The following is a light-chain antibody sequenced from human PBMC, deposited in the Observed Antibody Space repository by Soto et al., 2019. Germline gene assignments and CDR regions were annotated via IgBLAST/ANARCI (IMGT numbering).Light chain of an antibody. J-gene: IGKJ3*01. CDR1: QGISNY. CDR2: AAS. V-gene: IGKV1-27*01. CDR3: RKYNSAPFT. Sequence: DIQMTQSPSSLSASVGDRVAITCRASQGISNYLAWYQQKPGKVPKLLIYAASTLQSGVPSRFSGSGSGTDFTLTISSLQPEDVATWYCRKYNSAPFTFGPGTKVDIK.